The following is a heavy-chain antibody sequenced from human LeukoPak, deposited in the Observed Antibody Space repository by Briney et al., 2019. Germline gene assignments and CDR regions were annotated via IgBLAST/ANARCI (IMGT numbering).Heavy chain of an antibody. CDR1: GGSVSSYY. Sequence: PSETLSLTCTVSGGSVSSYYWSWIRQPPGMGLEWIGYINYSGSTNYNPALESRVTVSVDTSKNQFSLKLSSVTAADTAVYYCARQLSWGYWYFDLWGRGTLVAVSS. D-gene: IGHD1-26*01. J-gene: IGHJ2*01. CDR2: INYSGST. V-gene: IGHV4-59*08. CDR3: ARQLSWGYWYFDL.